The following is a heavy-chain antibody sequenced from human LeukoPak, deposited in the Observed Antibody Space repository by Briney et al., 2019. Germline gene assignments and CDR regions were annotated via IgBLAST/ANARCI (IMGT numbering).Heavy chain of an antibody. CDR3: ARVITQGIAVAGTINGGEHDAFDI. CDR2: INHSGST. V-gene: IGHV4-34*01. Sequence: SETLSLTCAVYGGSSSGYYWSWIRQPPGKGLEWIGEINHSGSTNYNPSLKSRVTISVDTSKNQFSLKLSSVTAADTAVYYCARVITQGIAVAGTINGGEHDAFDIWGQGTMVTVSS. CDR1: GGSSSGYY. J-gene: IGHJ3*02. D-gene: IGHD6-19*01.